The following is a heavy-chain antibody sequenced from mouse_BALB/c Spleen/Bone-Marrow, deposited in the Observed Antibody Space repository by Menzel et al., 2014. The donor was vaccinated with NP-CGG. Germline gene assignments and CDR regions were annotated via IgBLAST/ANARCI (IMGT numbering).Heavy chain of an antibody. CDR2: IYPGNVNT. D-gene: IGHD1-2*01. J-gene: IGHJ2*01. Sequence: QVHVKQSGPELVKPGASVRISCKASGYTFTSYYIHWVKQRPGQGLEWIGWIYPGNVNTKYNEKFKGKATLTADKSSSTAYMQLSGLNSEDSAVYFCARERGTTAYFDYWGQGTTLTVSS. CDR3: ARERGTTAYFDY. CDR1: GYTFTSYY. V-gene: IGHV1S56*01.